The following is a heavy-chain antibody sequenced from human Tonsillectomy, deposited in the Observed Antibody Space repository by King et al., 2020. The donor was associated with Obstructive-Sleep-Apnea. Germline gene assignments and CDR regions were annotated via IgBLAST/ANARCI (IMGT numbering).Heavy chain of an antibody. CDR1: GGSISSRSYY. CDR2: IYSGGST. CDR3: ARDYDSSGYYHP. J-gene: IGHJ5*02. V-gene: IGHV4-39*07. D-gene: IGHD3-22*01. Sequence: LQLQESGPGLVKPSETLSLTCTVSGGSISSRSYYWGWIRQPPGKGLEWIGSIYSGGSTYYNPSLKSRVTISVDTSKNQFSLKLSSVTAADTAVYYCARDYDSSGYYHPWGQGTLVTVSS.